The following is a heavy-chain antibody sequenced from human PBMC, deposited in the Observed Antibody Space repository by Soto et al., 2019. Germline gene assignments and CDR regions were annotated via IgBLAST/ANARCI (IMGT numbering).Heavy chain of an antibody. D-gene: IGHD2-15*01. Sequence: SETLSLTCTVSGGSIRNVYWSWIRHSPGKGLEWIGFIFHSGNAKYNPSLKSRVTISVDTSKNQFSLSLDSVTAADTAVYFCARAHAPTLPFDYWGQGTLVTVS. V-gene: IGHV4-59*01. J-gene: IGHJ4*01. CDR2: IFHSGNA. CDR1: GGSIRNVY. CDR3: ARAHAPTLPFDY.